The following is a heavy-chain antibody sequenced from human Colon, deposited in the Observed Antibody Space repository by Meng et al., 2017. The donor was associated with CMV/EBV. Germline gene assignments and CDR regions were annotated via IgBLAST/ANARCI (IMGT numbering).Heavy chain of an antibody. CDR3: ARERGGLCSSTNCQKPFDY. CDR2: ISNSDGTT. V-gene: IGHV3-48*03. D-gene: IGHD2-2*01. CDR1: GFTFSSYE. Sequence: LSLTCAASGFTFSSYEMNWVRQAPGEGLEWVSYISNSDGTTYYADSVKGRFTISRDNDKNSLYLQMNSLRAEDTAAYYCARERGGLCSSTNCQKPFDYWGQGTVVTVSS. J-gene: IGHJ4*02.